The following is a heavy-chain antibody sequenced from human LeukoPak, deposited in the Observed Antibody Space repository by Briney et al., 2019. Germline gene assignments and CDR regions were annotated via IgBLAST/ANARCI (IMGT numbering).Heavy chain of an antibody. CDR2: IIPILGIA. CDR1: GGTFSSYA. J-gene: IGHJ4*02. D-gene: IGHD3-16*01. Sequence: ASVKVSCKASGGTFSSYAISWVRQAPGQGLEWMGGIIPILGIANYAQKFQGRVTITADKATSAAYMELSSLRSEDTAVYYCARIRGDYYFDYWGQGTLVSVSS. CDR3: ARIRGDYYFDY. V-gene: IGHV1-69*10.